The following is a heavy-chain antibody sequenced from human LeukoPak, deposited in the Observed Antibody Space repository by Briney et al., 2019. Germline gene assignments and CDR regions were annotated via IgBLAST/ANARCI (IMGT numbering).Heavy chain of an antibody. D-gene: IGHD2-8*02. CDR2: IYAGDSDT. V-gene: IGHV5-51*01. CDR3: ARRSSGYTNYWSRTDYYFHMDV. CDR1: GYSFTSYW. J-gene: IGHJ6*03. Sequence: GESLKISCKGSGYSFTSYWIVWVRQMPGKVLEWMGTIYAGDSDTIYSPSFQGQVTISADKSISTAYLQWSSLKGSDTAIYYCARRSSGYTNYWSRTDYYFHMDVWGKGTTVSVS.